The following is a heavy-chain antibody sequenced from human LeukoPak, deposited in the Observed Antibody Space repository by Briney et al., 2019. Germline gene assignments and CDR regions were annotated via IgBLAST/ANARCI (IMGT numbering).Heavy chain of an antibody. CDR1: GFTFSSNS. Sequence: GGSLRLSCEDSGFTFSSNSMNWVRQAPGKGLEWISFMSPSSRTIYYADSVKGRFTISRDNAKNSLYLQMNGLRDEDTAVYYCARDSVGSTTYYAYWYFDLWGRGTLVTVSS. D-gene: IGHD2/OR15-2a*01. J-gene: IGHJ2*01. CDR3: ARDSVGSTTYYAYWYFDL. V-gene: IGHV3-48*02. CDR2: MSPSSRTI.